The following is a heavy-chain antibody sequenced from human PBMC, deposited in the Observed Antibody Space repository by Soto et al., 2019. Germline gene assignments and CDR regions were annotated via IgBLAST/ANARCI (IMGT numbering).Heavy chain of an antibody. Sequence: QVQLVQSGAEVKKPGASVKVSCKASGYTFTGYYMHWVRQAPGQGLEWMGWINPNSGGTNYAQKFQGRVTMTRDTSISTAYMELRRLRSDDTAMYYCARAIGAEWLSTSFDYWGQGTLVTVSS. CDR2: INPNSGGT. J-gene: IGHJ4*02. CDR1: GYTFTGYY. V-gene: IGHV1-2*02. D-gene: IGHD3-3*01. CDR3: ARAIGAEWLSTSFDY.